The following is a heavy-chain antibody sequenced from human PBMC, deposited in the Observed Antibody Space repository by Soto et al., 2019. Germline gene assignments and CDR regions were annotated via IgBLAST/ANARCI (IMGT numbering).Heavy chain of an antibody. CDR1: GFTFSNAW. CDR2: IKSKTDGGTT. J-gene: IGHJ6*02. Sequence: EVQLVESGGGLVKPGGSLRLSCAASGFTFSNAWMNWVRQAPGKGLEWVGRIKSKTDGGTTDYAAPVKGRFTISRDDSKKTLYLQMNSLKTEDTAVYYCTTGERFLEWLVYYYGMDVWGQGTTVTVSS. CDR3: TTGERFLEWLVYYYGMDV. D-gene: IGHD3-3*01. V-gene: IGHV3-15*07.